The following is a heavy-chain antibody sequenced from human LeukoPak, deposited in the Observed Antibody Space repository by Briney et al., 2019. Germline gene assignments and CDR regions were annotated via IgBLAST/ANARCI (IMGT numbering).Heavy chain of an antibody. Sequence: PSETLPLTCTVSGGSISSYYWSWIRQPPGKGLEWIGYIYYSGSTNYNPSLKSRVTISVDTSKDQFSLSLSSVTAEDTAVYYYARVGHIAAAGTYDYWGQGTLVTVSS. D-gene: IGHD6-13*01. CDR3: ARVGHIAAAGTYDY. CDR2: IYYSGST. CDR1: GGSISSYY. V-gene: IGHV4-59*08. J-gene: IGHJ4*02.